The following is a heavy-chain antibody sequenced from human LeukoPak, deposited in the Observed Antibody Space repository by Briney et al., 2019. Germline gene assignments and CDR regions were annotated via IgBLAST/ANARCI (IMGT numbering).Heavy chain of an antibody. CDR1: GYTFTSYD. Sequence: ASVKVSCKASGYTFTSYDINWVRQATGQGLEWMGWMNPNSGNTGYAQKFQGRVTMTRNTSISTAYMELSSLRSEDTAVYYCARVAAPNYYFDYWGQGTLVTVSS. D-gene: IGHD2-15*01. CDR2: MNPNSGNT. J-gene: IGHJ4*02. V-gene: IGHV1-8*01. CDR3: ARVAAPNYYFDY.